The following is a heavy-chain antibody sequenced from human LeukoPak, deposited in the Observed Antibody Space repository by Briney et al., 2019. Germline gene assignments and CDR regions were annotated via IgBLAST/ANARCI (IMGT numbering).Heavy chain of an antibody. CDR2: IYTSGST. J-gene: IGHJ4*02. CDR1: GGSISSYY. D-gene: IGHD7-27*01. Sequence: SETLSLTCTISGGSISSYYWSWIRQPPGKGLEWIGYIYTSGSTNYNPSLKSRVTISVDTSKNQFSLKLSSVTAADTAVYYCARLTGARTLDYWGQGTLVTVSS. CDR3: ARLTGARTLDY. V-gene: IGHV4-4*09.